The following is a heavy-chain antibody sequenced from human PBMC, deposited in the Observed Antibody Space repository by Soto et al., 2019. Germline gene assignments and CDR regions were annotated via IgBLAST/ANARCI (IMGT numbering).Heavy chain of an antibody. V-gene: IGHV1-69*12. CDR1: GGTFSNYA. D-gene: IGHD3-10*01. CDR2: IIPTFGTS. Sequence: QVQLVQSGAEGKKPGSSVKVSCKASGGTFSNYAISWVRQAPGQGLEWMGGIIPTFGTSNSAQKFQGKASISADESTSTAYVELSSLRSEDTAVYFCARDSGGSGATAFDIWGQGTMVTVSS. CDR3: ARDSGGSGATAFDI. J-gene: IGHJ3*02.